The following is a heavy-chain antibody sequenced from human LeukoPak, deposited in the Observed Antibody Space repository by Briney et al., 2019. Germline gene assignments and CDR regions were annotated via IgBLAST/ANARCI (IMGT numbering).Heavy chain of an antibody. V-gene: IGHV1-2*02. CDR2: INPNSGGT. J-gene: IGHJ4*02. CDR1: GCTFIGYY. CDR3: AATACDSSGITVDY. D-gene: IGHD3-22*01. Sequence: GASVKDSCKASGCTFIGYYMHGVGQAPRRGLAWMGWINPNSGGTNYAQKFRGRVTMTRDTSTSTAYMGLSRLRSDDTAVYYCAATACDSSGITVDYWGQGTLVIVSS.